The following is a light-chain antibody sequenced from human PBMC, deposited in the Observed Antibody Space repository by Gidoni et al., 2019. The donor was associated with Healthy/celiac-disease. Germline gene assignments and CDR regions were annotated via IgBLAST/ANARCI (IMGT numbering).Light chain of an antibody. CDR3: QQYNNWPPSYT. CDR1: QRVSSN. Sequence: EIVMTQSPATLSVSPGERATLSCRASQRVSSNLAWYQQKPVQAPRLLIYGGSTRATGIPARFIGSWSGTEFTLTISSLQSEDFAIYYCQQYNNWPPSYTFGQGTKLEIK. J-gene: IGKJ2*01. CDR2: GGS. V-gene: IGKV3-15*01.